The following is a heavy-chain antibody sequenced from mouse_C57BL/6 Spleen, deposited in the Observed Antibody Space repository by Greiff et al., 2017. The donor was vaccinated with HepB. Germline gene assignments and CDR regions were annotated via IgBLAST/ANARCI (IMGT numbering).Heavy chain of an antibody. CDR3: TRWLGLAFDY. CDR2: IDPETGGT. V-gene: IGHV1-15*01. D-gene: IGHD3-1*01. Sequence: QVQLQQSGAELVRPGASVTLSCKASGYTFTDYEMHWVKQTPVHGLEWIGAIDPETGGTAYNQKFKGKAILTADKSSSTAYMELRSLTSEDSAVYYCTRWLGLAFDYWGQGTTLTVSS. CDR1: GYTFTDYE. J-gene: IGHJ2*01.